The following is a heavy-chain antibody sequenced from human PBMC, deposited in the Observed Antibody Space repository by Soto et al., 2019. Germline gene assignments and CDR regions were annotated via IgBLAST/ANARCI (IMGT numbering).Heavy chain of an antibody. CDR2: IYPGDSDT. J-gene: IGHJ4*02. D-gene: IGHD3-22*01. V-gene: IGHV5-51*01. Sequence: GASLKISCKGSGYSFAGYWIPWVRQKPGKGLEWMGFIYPGDSDTRYSPSFQGQVTISADKSISTAYLQWSSLKASDTAMYYCARWETRYYYDSSGYYPFDYWGQVTLVTVAS. CDR3: ARWETRYYYDSSGYYPFDY. CDR1: GYSFAGYW.